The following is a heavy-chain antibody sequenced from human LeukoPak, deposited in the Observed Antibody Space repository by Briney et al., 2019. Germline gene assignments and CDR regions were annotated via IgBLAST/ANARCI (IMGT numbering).Heavy chain of an antibody. V-gene: IGHV4-39*01. CDR1: GGSISSSSYY. CDR2: IYYSGST. Sequence: PSEALSLTCTVSGGSISSSSYYWGWIRQPPGKGLEWIGSIYYSGSTYYNPSLKSRVTISVDTSKNQFSLKLSSVTAADTAVYYCASGYSSSWDESDAFDIWGQGTMVTVSS. J-gene: IGHJ3*02. CDR3: ASGYSSSWDESDAFDI. D-gene: IGHD6-13*01.